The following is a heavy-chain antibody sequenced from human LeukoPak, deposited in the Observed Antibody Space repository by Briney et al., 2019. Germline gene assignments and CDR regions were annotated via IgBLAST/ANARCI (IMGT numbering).Heavy chain of an antibody. CDR3: AREGSKNGYNFPIDY. V-gene: IGHV3-48*03. Sequence: GGSLRLSCAASGFTFSSYEMNWVRQAPGKGLEWVSYISSSGSTIYYADSVKGRFTISRDNAKNSLYLQMNSLRAEDTAVYYCAREGSKNGYNFPIDYWGQGTLVTVSS. CDR1: GFTFSSYE. D-gene: IGHD5-24*01. CDR2: ISSSGSTI. J-gene: IGHJ4*02.